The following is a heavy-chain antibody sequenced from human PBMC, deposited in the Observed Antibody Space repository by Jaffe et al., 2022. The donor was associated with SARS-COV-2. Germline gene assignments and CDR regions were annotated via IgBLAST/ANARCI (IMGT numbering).Heavy chain of an antibody. J-gene: IGHJ6*02. CDR1: GYTFTNYD. CDR3: ARMGWGCIGTTCSRYYYSSMDV. CDR2: ISAYNGNT. D-gene: IGHD2-2*01. Sequence: QVQLVQSGAEVKKPGASVKVSCQASGYTFTNYDIAWVRQAPGQGLEWMGWISAYNGNTNYAQKFQGRVTVTTDTSTTTAYMELRSLRSDDTAVYYCARMGWGCIGTTCSRYYYSSMDVWGQGTTVTVSS. V-gene: IGHV1-18*01.